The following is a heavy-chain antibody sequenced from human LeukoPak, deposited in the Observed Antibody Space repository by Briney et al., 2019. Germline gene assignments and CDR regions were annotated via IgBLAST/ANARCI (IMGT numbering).Heavy chain of an antibody. J-gene: IGHJ4*02. CDR2: IYYSGST. CDR3: ARDLGTAMGGNFDY. V-gene: IGHV4-39*07. CDR1: GGSISSSSYY. Sequence: SETLSLTCTVSGGSISSSSYYWGWIRQPPGKGLEWIGSIYYSGSTYYNPSLKSRVTISVDTSKNQFSLKLSSVTAADTAVYYCARDLGTAMGGNFDYWGQGTLVTVSS. D-gene: IGHD5-18*01.